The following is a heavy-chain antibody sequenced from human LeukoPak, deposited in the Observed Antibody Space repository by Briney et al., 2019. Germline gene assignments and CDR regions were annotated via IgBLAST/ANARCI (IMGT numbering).Heavy chain of an antibody. CDR2: ISSSGSTI. Sequence: GGSLRLSCAASGFTFSSYEMNWVRQAPGKGLEWVSYISSSGSTIYYADSVKGRFTISRDNAKNSLYLQMNSLRAEDTAVYYCARDPITMVRGRMDVWGKGTTVTISS. CDR1: GFTFSSYE. V-gene: IGHV3-48*03. CDR3: ARDPITMVRGRMDV. J-gene: IGHJ6*03. D-gene: IGHD3-10*01.